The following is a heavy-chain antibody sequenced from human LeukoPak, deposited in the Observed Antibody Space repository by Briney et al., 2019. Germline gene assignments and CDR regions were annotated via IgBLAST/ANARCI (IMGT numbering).Heavy chain of an antibody. D-gene: IGHD1-26*01. CDR1: GYTFTSYD. CDR2: MNPNSGNT. V-gene: IGHV1-8*03. CDR3: ASERIVGARKFDY. J-gene: IGHJ4*02. Sequence: GASVKVSCKASGYTFTSYDINWVRQATGQGLEWMGWMNPNSGNTGYAQKFQGRVTITRNTSISTAYMELSSLRSEDTAVYYCASERIVGARKFDYWGQGTLVTVSS.